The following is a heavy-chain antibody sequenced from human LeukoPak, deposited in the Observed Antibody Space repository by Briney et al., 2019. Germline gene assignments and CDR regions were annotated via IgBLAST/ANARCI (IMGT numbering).Heavy chain of an antibody. Sequence: SETLSLTCTVSGGSINNYYWSWIRQPPGGGLEWIGYIYYSGYTNYNPSLKSRVTISVDTSKNQFSLKLSSVTAADTAVYYCASSKTNGDSSGWYAWFDPWGQGTLVTVSS. D-gene: IGHD6-19*01. CDR2: IYYSGYT. J-gene: IGHJ5*02. V-gene: IGHV4-59*01. CDR3: ASSKTNGDSSGWYAWFDP. CDR1: GGSINNYY.